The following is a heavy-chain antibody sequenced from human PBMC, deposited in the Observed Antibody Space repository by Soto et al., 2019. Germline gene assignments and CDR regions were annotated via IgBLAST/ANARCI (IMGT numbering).Heavy chain of an antibody. CDR1: GGSISSGGYY. J-gene: IGHJ5*02. V-gene: IGHV4-31*03. Sequence: QVQLQESGPGLVKPSQTLSLTCTVSGGSISSGGYYWSWIRQHPGKGLEWIGYIYYSGSTYYNPSLKSRVTISVDTCKNQFSLKLSSVTAADTAVYYCARDGHYDSSGYYPNWFDPWGQGTLVTVSS. CDR2: IYYSGST. D-gene: IGHD3-22*01. CDR3: ARDGHYDSSGYYPNWFDP.